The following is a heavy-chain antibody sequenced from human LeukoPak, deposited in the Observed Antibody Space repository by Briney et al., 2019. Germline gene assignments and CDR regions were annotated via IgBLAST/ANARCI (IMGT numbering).Heavy chain of an antibody. CDR1: GFTFSSYW. CDR3: ARGLYESSGHTLGL. V-gene: IGHV3-74*03. J-gene: IGHJ4*02. CDR2: INSNGRAT. Sequence: GGSLRLSCAASGFTFSSYWMHWVRQAPGKGLVWVARINSNGRATQYADSVKGRCTISRDNAKNTLYLQMDSLRAEDTAVYHCARGLYESSGHTLGLWGQGALVTVSS. D-gene: IGHD3-22*01.